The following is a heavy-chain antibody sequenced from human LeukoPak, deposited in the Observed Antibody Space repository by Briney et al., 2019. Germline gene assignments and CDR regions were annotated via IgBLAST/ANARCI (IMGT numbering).Heavy chain of an antibody. CDR3: ARDPSGSGWSLSD. Sequence: PGRSLRLSCTASGFNSGSDAMHWVRQAPGKGLEWVAFIWSDGSNDHYADSVKGRFTISRDNSKNTVCLQMNSLRVEDTAVYYCARDPSGSGWSLSDWGQGTPVTVSS. J-gene: IGHJ4*02. CDR1: GFNSGSDA. V-gene: IGHV3-33*01. D-gene: IGHD6-19*01. CDR2: IWSDGSND.